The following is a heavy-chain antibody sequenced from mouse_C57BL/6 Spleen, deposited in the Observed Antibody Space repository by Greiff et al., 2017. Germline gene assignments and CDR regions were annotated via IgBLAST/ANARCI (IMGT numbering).Heavy chain of an antibody. CDR2: INPNNGGT. V-gene: IGHV1-18*01. Sequence: VQLQQSGPELVKPGASVKIPCKASGYTFTDYNMDWVKQSHGKSLEWIGDINPNNGGTIYNQKFKGKATLTVDKSSSTAYMELRSLTSEDTAVYYCAGGGPWFAYWGQGTLVTVSA. CDR3: AGGGPWFAY. CDR1: GYTFTDYN. J-gene: IGHJ3*01.